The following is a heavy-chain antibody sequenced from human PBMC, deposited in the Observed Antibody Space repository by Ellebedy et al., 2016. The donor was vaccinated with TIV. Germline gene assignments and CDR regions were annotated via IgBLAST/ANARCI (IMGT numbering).Heavy chain of an antibody. CDR2: VYYTGST. D-gene: IGHD5-12*01. CDR1: GGSISSNNHY. V-gene: IGHV4-39*01. CDR3: ARQVWAGYSGYGIYYFDY. J-gene: IGHJ4*02. Sequence: MPSETLSLTCTVSGGSISSNNHYWGWVRQPPGKGLEYIGSVYYTGSTYYHPSLKSRVTVSADTSKNQFSLKLSSVTAADTAVYYCARQVWAGYSGYGIYYFDYWGQGILVTVSS.